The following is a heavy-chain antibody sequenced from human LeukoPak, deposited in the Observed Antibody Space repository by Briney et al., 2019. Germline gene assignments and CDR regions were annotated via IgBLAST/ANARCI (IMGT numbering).Heavy chain of an antibody. CDR1: GFTFSSYA. D-gene: IGHD3-22*01. CDR2: ISGSGGST. J-gene: IGHJ4*02. Sequence: GGSLRLSCAASGFTFSSYAMSWVRQAPGKGLEWVSAISGSGGSTYYADSVKGRFTISRDNSKNTLYLQMNSLRAEDMALYYCAKDTDRNYYDSSGYIDYWGQGTLVTVSS. V-gene: IGHV3-23*01. CDR3: AKDTDRNYYDSSGYIDY.